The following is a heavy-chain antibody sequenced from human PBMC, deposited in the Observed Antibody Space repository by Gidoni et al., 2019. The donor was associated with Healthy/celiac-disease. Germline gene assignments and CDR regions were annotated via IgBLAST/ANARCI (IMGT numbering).Heavy chain of an antibody. CDR2: ISYDGSNK. J-gene: IGHJ6*02. V-gene: IGHV3-30*18. Sequence: QVHLVESGGGVFQPGRSLRLSCAASGFTFSSYCMHWVRQDPGKGLEWVAVISYDGSNKYYAASVRGRFTTSRDNSKNTRYLKMNSLRAEDTAVYYCAKETVAPDTAAGVAYYGMDVWGQGTTVTVSS. CDR1: GFTFSSYC. CDR3: AKETVAPDTAAGVAYYGMDV. D-gene: IGHD6-13*01.